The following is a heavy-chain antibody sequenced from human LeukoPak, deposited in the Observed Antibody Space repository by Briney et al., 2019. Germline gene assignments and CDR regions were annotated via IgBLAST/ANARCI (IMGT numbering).Heavy chain of an antibody. V-gene: IGHV4-39*07. J-gene: IGHJ3*02. CDR2: IYYSGST. Sequence: SETLSLTCTVSGGSISSSSYYWGWTRQPPGKGLEWIGSIYYSGSTYYNPSLKSRVTISVDTSKNQFSLKLSSVTAADTAVYYCARVYSSSWLHDAFDIWGQGTMVTVSS. CDR1: GGSISSSSYY. D-gene: IGHD6-13*01. CDR3: ARVYSSSWLHDAFDI.